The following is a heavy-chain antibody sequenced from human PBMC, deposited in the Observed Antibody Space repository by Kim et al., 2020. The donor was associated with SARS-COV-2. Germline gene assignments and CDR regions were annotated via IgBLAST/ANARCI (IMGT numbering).Heavy chain of an antibody. CDR2: IDPSDSYT. V-gene: IGHV5-10-1*01. Sequence: GESLKISCKGSGYSFTSYWISWVRQMPGKGLEWMGRIDPSDSYTNYSPSFQGHVTISADKSISTAYLQWSSLKASDTAMYYYARLFDCSGGSCYSFGDAFDIWGQGTMVTVSS. J-gene: IGHJ3*02. CDR3: ARLFDCSGGSCYSFGDAFDI. CDR1: GYSFTSYW. D-gene: IGHD2-15*01.